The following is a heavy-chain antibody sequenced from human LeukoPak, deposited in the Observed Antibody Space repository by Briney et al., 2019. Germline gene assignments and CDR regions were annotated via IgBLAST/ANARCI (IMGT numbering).Heavy chain of an antibody. CDR1: GFTFDDYA. Sequence: PGGSLRLSCAASGFTFDDYALHWVRQAPGKGLEWVSGISWNGGSLAYADSVKGRFTISRDNAKNSLYLQMNSLRAEDTALYYCAIDRRLSGYSYGYDDWGQGTLVTVSS. V-gene: IGHV3-9*01. CDR2: ISWNGGSL. D-gene: IGHD5-18*01. J-gene: IGHJ4*02. CDR3: AIDRRLSGYSYGYDD.